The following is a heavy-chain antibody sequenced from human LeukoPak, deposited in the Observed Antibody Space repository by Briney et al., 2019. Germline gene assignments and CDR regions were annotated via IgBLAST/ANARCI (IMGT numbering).Heavy chain of an antibody. V-gene: IGHV1-3*01. D-gene: IGHD3-3*01. CDR2: INAGNGNT. Sequence: ASVKVSCKASGYTFTSYAMHWVRQAPGQRLEWMGWINAGNGNTKYSQKFQGRVTITRDTSASTAYMELSSLRSEDTAVYYCAREGTLTSYYDFWGGTYYFDYWGQGTLVTVSS. J-gene: IGHJ4*02. CDR1: GYTFTSYA. CDR3: AREGTLTSYYDFWGGTYYFDY.